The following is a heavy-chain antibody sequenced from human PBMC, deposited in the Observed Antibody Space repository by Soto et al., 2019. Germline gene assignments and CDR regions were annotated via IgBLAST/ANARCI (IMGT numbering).Heavy chain of an antibody. D-gene: IGHD1-1*01. Sequence: EVQILESGGGLVQPGGSLRLSCAASGFTFSSSAMNWVRQAPGKGLEWVSGISGSDGRTYYADSVKGRFTISRDNSKNTLSLDINSLRAEDTAVYYCAKSLDINWKNWFDPWGQGTLVTVSS. V-gene: IGHV3-23*01. CDR1: GFTFSSSA. CDR3: AKSLDINWKNWFDP. J-gene: IGHJ5*02. CDR2: ISGSDGRT.